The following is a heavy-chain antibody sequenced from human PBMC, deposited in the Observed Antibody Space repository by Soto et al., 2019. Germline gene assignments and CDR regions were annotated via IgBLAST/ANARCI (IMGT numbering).Heavy chain of an antibody. CDR3: ARVNADSGSHYYAMDV. CDR2: FFSDAAR. Sequence: QVTLKESGPVLVKPTETLTLTCTISGFSLSNGSMGVSWIRQPPGRALEWLAHFFSDAARSYTTSMQSRLTMSQDTSGTQVVLTMTNMDPQDTGTYFCARVNADSGSHYYAMDVWGPGTPVTASS. CDR1: GFSLSNGSMG. J-gene: IGHJ6*02. D-gene: IGHD4-17*01. V-gene: IGHV2-26*03.